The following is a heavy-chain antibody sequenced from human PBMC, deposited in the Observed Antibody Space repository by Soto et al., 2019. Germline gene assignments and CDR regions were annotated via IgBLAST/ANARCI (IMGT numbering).Heavy chain of an antibody. Sequence: EVQLVESGGGLVQPGGSLRLSCAASGFTFSTHAMHWVRQAPGKGLEQVSAISRSGDSTFHANSVEGRFTISRDNSKNTLYLQMGSLRAEDMAVYYCARLGSGLDYWGQGTLVTVSS. CDR1: GFTFSTHA. CDR3: ARLGSGLDY. J-gene: IGHJ4*02. D-gene: IGHD3-3*01. V-gene: IGHV3-64*01. CDR2: ISRSGDST.